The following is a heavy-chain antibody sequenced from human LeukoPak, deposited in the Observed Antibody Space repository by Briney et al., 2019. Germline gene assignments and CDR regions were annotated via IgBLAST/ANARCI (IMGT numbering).Heavy chain of an antibody. J-gene: IGHJ4*02. V-gene: IGHV4-59*01. CDR1: GGSISGYY. CDR3: ARGEWDLLFDY. Sequence: SETLSLTCTVSGGSISGYYWSWIRQPPGKGLEWIGYIFYSGGTNYNPSLKSRVTISVDTSKNQFSLRLSSVTAADTAVYYCARGEWDLLFDYWGQGTLVTVSS. D-gene: IGHD1-26*01. CDR2: IFYSGGT.